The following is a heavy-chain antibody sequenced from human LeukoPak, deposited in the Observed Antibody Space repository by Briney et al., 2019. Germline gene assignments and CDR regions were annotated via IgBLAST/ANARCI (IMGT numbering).Heavy chain of an antibody. V-gene: IGHV4-4*07. D-gene: IGHD3-22*01. Sequence: SETLSLTCTVSGDSMSSYYWTWIRQPAGKGPEWIGRIYTSGFTNYNPSLKSRVTMSVDTSKNQFSLKLSSVTAADTAVYYCAKYYYDSSGYGAFDIWGQGTMVTVSS. CDR2: IYTSGFT. J-gene: IGHJ3*02. CDR3: AKYYYDSSGYGAFDI. CDR1: GDSMSSYY.